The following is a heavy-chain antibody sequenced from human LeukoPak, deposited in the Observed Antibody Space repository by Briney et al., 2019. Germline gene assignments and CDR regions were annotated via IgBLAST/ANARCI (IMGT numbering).Heavy chain of an antibody. J-gene: IGHJ4*02. CDR3: AKVGKQWLVQETYYFDY. D-gene: IGHD6-19*01. V-gene: IGHV3-23*01. CDR1: GFTFSSYA. Sequence: GGSLRLSCAASGFTFSSYAMSWVRQAPGKGLEWVSAISGSGGSTYYADSVKGRFTISRDNSKNTLYLQMNSLRAEDTAVYYCAKVGKQWLVQETYYFDYWGQGTLVTVSS. CDR2: ISGSGGST.